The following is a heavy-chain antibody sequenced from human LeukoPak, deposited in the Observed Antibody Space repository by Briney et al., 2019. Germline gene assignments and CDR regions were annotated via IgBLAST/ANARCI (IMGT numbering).Heavy chain of an antibody. D-gene: IGHD6-13*01. Sequence: PGGSLRLSCAASGFTFSSYGMHWVRQAPGKGLEWVAVISYDGSNKYYADSVKGRFTISRDNSKNTLYLQMNSLRAEDTAVYYCAKGPQLVTVQGSRHYYYMDVWGKGATVTVSS. CDR2: ISYDGSNK. CDR3: AKGPQLVTVQGSRHYYYMDV. V-gene: IGHV3-30*18. CDR1: GFTFSSYG. J-gene: IGHJ6*03.